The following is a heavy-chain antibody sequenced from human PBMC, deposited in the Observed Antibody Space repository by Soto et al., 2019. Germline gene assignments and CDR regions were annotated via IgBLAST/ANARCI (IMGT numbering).Heavy chain of an antibody. V-gene: IGHV1-18*01. CDR3: ARTYCSGGSCYLAELSYRLYYYYYYGMDV. Sequence: ASVQVSCKASGYTFTSYGISWVRQAPGQGLEWMGWISAYNGNTNYAQKLQGRVTMTTDTSTSPAYMELRSLRSDDTAVYYCARTYCSGGSCYLAELSYRLYYYYYYGMDVWGQGTTVTVSS. J-gene: IGHJ6*02. D-gene: IGHD2-15*01. CDR2: ISAYNGNT. CDR1: GYTFTSYG.